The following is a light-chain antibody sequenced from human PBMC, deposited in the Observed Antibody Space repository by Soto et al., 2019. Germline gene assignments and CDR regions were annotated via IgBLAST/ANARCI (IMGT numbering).Light chain of an antibody. CDR1: NSDVGDYNY. Sequence: QSVVTQPASVSGSPGQSITISCTGTNSDVGDYNYVSWYQQHPGKAPKLIIYEVSNRPSGISDRFSASKSGNTASLTISGLQAEDEADYYCSSYTNSNTRVFGTGTKVTAL. CDR2: EVS. V-gene: IGLV2-14*01. CDR3: SSYTNSNTRV. J-gene: IGLJ1*01.